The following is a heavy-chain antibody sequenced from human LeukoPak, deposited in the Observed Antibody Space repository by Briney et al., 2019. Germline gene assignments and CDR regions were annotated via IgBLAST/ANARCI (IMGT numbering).Heavy chain of an antibody. CDR3: ARGWQYQLLFYFDY. CDR1: GGSVSSGSYY. CDR2: IYYSGST. D-gene: IGHD2-2*01. J-gene: IGHJ4*02. V-gene: IGHV4-61*01. Sequence: SETLSLTCTVSGGSVSSGSYYWSWIRQPPGKGLEWIGYIYYSGSTNYNPSLKSRVTISVDTSKNQFSLKLSSVTAADTAVYYRARGWQYQLLFYFDYWGQGTLVTVSS.